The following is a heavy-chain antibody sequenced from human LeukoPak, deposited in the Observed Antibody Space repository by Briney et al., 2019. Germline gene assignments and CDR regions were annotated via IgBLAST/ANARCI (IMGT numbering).Heavy chain of an antibody. Sequence: SETLSLTCTVSGGSISSYHWSWIRQPPGKGLEWIGYVYYSGSTDHNPSLKSRVTISVDTSKNQFSLKLSSVTAADTAVYYCAKGSDAFDIWGQGTMVTVSS. CDR2: VYYSGST. CDR3: AKGSDAFDI. J-gene: IGHJ3*02. CDR1: GGSISSYH. V-gene: IGHV4-59*01.